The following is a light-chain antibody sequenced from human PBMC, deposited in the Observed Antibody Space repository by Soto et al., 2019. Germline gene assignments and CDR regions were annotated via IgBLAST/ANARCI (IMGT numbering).Light chain of an antibody. V-gene: IGLV4-60*02. CDR2: LEGSGSY. CDR3: ETWDSNTVV. CDR1: SGHSSYI. Sequence: QSVLTQSSSASASLGSSVKLTCTLSSGHSSYIIAWHQQQPGKAPRYLMKLEGSGSYNKGSGVPARFSGSSSGADRYLTISTLQFEDEADYYCETWDSNTVVFGGGTKVTVL. J-gene: IGLJ2*01.